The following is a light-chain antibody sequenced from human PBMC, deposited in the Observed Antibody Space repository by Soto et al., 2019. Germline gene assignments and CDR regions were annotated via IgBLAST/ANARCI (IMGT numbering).Light chain of an antibody. CDR1: SSDVGGYNF. CDR3: SSYTSTNTVI. Sequence: QSALTQPASVSGSPGQSITISCTGTSSDVGGYNFVSWHQQHPGKAPKFIIYDVRNRPSGVSNRFSGSRSGNTASLTISGLQAEDEADYYCSSYTSTNTVIFGGGTKLTVL. J-gene: IGLJ2*01. V-gene: IGLV2-14*03. CDR2: DVR.